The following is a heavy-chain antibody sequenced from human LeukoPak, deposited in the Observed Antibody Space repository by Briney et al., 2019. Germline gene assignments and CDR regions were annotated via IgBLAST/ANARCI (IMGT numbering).Heavy chain of an antibody. J-gene: IGHJ6*02. CDR2: IYYSGST. CDR3: ARGDIVVVPAAPWSYYYGMDV. V-gene: IGHV4-59*01. CDR1: GVSISSYY. Sequence: SETLSLTCTVSGVSISSYYWSWIRQPPGKGLEWLGYIYYSGSTNYNPPLKSRVTISVDTSKNQFSLKLSSVTAADTAVYYCARGDIVVVPAAPWSYYYGMDVWGQGTTVTVSS. D-gene: IGHD2-2*01.